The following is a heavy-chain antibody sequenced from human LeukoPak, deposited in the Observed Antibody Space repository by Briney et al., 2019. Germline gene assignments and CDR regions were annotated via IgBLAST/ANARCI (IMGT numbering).Heavy chain of an antibody. J-gene: IGHJ4*02. CDR2: IYYSGST. Sequence: PSETLSLTCTVSGGFISSYYWSWIRQPPGKGLEWIGNIYYSGSTNYNPSPESRVTISVDTSKNQFSLNLSSVTAADTAVYYCARDRSGSYWGYWGQGTLVTVSS. D-gene: IGHD1-26*01. CDR1: GGFISSYY. V-gene: IGHV4-59*01. CDR3: ARDRSGSYWGY.